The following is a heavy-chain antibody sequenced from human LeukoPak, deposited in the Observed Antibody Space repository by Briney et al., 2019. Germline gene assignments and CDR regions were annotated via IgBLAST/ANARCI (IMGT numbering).Heavy chain of an antibody. CDR2: IRSKAYGGTT. CDR1: GFTFGDYA. V-gene: IGHV3-49*04. J-gene: IGHJ3*02. CDR3: TRDPRGSYGPDAFDI. Sequence: PGGSLRLSCTASGFTFGDYAMNWVRQAPGKGLQWVGFIRSKAYGGTTEYAASVKGRFTISRDDFKSIAYLQMNSLKTEDTAVYYCTRDPRGSYGPDAFDIWGQGTMVTVSS. D-gene: IGHD1-26*01.